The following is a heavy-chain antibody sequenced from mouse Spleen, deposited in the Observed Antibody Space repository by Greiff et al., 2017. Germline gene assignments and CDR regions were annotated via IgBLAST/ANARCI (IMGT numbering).Heavy chain of an antibody. D-gene: IGHD2-5*01. J-gene: IGHJ3*01. Sequence: EVQRVESGGGLVKPGGSLKLSCAASGFTFSSYAMSWVRQTPEKRLEWVATISDGGSYTYYPDNVKGRFTISRDNAKNNLYLQMSHLKSEDTAMYYCARDGDYSNYFAYWGQGTLVTVSA. CDR1: GFTFSSYA. V-gene: IGHV5-4*01. CDR3: ARDGDYSNYFAY. CDR2: ISDGGSYT.